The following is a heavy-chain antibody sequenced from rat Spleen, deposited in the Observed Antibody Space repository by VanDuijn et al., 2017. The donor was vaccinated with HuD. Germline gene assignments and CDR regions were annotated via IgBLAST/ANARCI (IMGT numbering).Heavy chain of an antibody. CDR2: ISTSGGST. D-gene: IGHD1-1*01. J-gene: IGHJ2*01. CDR3: TTGTTVVTSFDY. CDR1: GFTFSSFP. V-gene: IGHV5-46*01. Sequence: EVQLVESGGGLVQPGRSMKLSCAASGFTFSSFPMAWVRQAPTKGLEWVATISTSGGSTYYRDSVKGRFTISRDNAKSSLYLQMDSLRSEDTATYYCTTGTTVVTSFDYWGQGVMVTVSS.